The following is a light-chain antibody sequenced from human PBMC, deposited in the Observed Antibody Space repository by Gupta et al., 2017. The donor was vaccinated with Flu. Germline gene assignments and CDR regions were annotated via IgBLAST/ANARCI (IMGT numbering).Light chain of an antibody. CDR1: NIGSKS. V-gene: IGLV3-21*02. Sequence: GGNNIGSKSVHWYQQKPGQAPVLVVCDSDRPSGIPERFSGSNSGNTATLTISRVEAGDEADYYCQVWDSSSDHVVFGGGTKLTVL. CDR2: DS. J-gene: IGLJ3*02. CDR3: QVWDSSSDHVV.